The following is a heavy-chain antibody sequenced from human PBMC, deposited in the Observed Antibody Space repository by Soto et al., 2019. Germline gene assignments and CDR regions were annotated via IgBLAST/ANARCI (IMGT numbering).Heavy chain of an antibody. V-gene: IGHV4-59*08. CDR1: GGSISSYY. J-gene: IGHJ4*02. Sequence: TLSLTCTVSGGSISSYYWSWIRQPPGKGLEWIGYIYYSGSTNYNPSLKSRVTISVDTSKNQFSLKLSSVTAADTAVYYCAGGYDAYYFDYWGQGTLVTVSS. D-gene: IGHD5-12*01. CDR2: IYYSGST. CDR3: AGGYDAYYFDY.